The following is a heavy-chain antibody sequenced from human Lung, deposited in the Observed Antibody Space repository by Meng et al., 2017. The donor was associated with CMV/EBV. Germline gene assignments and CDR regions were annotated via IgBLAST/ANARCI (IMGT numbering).Heavy chain of an antibody. CDR3: ARVNDNGGYSTDY. V-gene: IGHV1-69*08. CDR1: GGTFSSYT. CDR2: IIPILDRR. J-gene: IGHJ4*02. Sequence: SVKVSCKASGGTFSSYTITWVRQAPGQGLEWVGRIIPILDRRNNAQKFQGRITLTADKSTTTAYMELNALRPEDTAVYYCARVNDNGGYSTDYWGQGTLVTVSS. D-gene: IGHD3-22*01.